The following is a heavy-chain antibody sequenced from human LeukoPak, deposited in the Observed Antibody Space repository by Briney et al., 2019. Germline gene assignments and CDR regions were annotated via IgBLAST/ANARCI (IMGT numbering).Heavy chain of an antibody. CDR1: GGYISSYY. CDR3: ARVDSGSQGFDP. V-gene: IGHV4-59*01. D-gene: IGHD1-26*01. CDR2: IFYSGTT. J-gene: IGHJ5*02. Sequence: SETLSLTCTVSGGYISSYYWSWIRQPPGKGLEWIGYIFYSGTTNYNPSLKSRVTISLDTSKNQFSLKLSSVTAADTAVYHCARVDSGSQGFDPWGQGTLVTVSS.